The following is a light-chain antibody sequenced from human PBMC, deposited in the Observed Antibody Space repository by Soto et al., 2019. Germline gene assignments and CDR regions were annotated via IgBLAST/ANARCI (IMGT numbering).Light chain of an antibody. CDR3: QQYGSSLFT. V-gene: IGKV3-20*01. CDR1: QSVSSSY. Sequence: EIVLTQSPGTLSLSPGERANLSCRASQSVSSSYLAWYQQKPGQAPRLLIYGASSRATGIPDRFSGSGSGTDFTLTISRLEPEDFAVYYCQQYGSSLFTFGGGTNVEIK. J-gene: IGKJ4*01. CDR2: GAS.